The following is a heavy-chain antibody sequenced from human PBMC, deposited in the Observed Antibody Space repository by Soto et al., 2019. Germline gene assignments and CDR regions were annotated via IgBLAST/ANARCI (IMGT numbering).Heavy chain of an antibody. D-gene: IGHD2-2*01. CDR1: GGTFSSYA. CDR3: ARDIVVVPAAINYYYYGMDV. J-gene: IGHJ6*02. CDR2: IIPIFGTA. Sequence: QVQLVQSGAEVKKPGSSVKVSCKASGGTFSSYAISWVRQAPGQGLEWMGGIIPIFGTANYAQKFQGRVTITADESTSTAYMELSSLRSEDTAAYYCARDIVVVPAAINYYYYGMDVWGQGTTVTVSS. V-gene: IGHV1-69*01.